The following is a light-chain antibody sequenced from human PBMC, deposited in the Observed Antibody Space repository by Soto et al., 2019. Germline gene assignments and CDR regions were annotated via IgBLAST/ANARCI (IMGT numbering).Light chain of an antibody. V-gene: IGKV3-20*01. Sequence: EIVLTQSPGTLSLSPGERATLSCRASQSVSDLYFAWYQQRPGRAPRLLIYGAANRASGIPASFSGSGSGTDFTLTVSRLVPEDFAVDYFQQFDGNCLWTFGQGTKVEVK. CDR1: QSVSDLY. J-gene: IGKJ1*01. CDR2: GAA. CDR3: QQFDGNCLWT.